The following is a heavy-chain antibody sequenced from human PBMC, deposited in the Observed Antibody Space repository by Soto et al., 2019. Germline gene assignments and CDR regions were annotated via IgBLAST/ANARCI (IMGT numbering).Heavy chain of an antibody. D-gene: IGHD6-19*01. CDR1: GYTFTAYS. Sequence: ASVKVSCKASGYTFTAYSMHWVRQAPGQGLEWVGWFNPNSGDTIYAQKFQGRVTLTRDTSIGTAYMELYSLTSDDTAVYYCAREASAVVSLDYWGQGTLVTVSS. J-gene: IGHJ4*02. V-gene: IGHV1-2*02. CDR3: AREASAVVSLDY. CDR2: FNPNSGDT.